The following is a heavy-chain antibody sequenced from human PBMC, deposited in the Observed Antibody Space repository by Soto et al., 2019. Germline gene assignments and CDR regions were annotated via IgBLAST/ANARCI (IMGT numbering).Heavy chain of an antibody. D-gene: IGHD5-18*01. Sequence: SSETLSLTCAVSGGSISSGGYSWSWIRQPPGKGLEWIGYIYHSGSTYYNPSLKSRVTISVDRSKNQFSLKLSSVTAADTAVYYCARAGRYSYGCDYWGQGTLVTVSS. J-gene: IGHJ4*02. V-gene: IGHV4-30-2*01. CDR2: IYHSGST. CDR3: ARAGRYSYGCDY. CDR1: GGSISSGGYS.